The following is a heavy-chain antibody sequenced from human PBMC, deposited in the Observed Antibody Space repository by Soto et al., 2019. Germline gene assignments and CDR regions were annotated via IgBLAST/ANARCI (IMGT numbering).Heavy chain of an antibody. V-gene: IGHV3-7*03. CDR3: ARSRGRYCSGGSCYPNWFDP. J-gene: IGHJ5*02. CDR2: IKQDGSEK. CDR1: GFTFSSYW. D-gene: IGHD2-15*01. Sequence: EVQLVESGGGLVQPGGSLRLSCAASGFTFSSYWMSWVRQAPGKGLEWVANIKQDGSEKYYVDSVKGRFTISRDNAKNSLYLQMNSLRAEDTAVYYCARSRGRYCSGGSCYPNWFDPWGQGTLVNVSS.